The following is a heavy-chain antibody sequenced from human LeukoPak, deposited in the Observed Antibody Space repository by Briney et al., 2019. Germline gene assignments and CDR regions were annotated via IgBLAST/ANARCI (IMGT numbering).Heavy chain of an antibody. V-gene: IGHV3-11*01. D-gene: IGHD2-2*01. Sequence: KAGGSLRLSCAASGFTFSDYYMSWIRQAPGKGLEWVSYISSSGSTIYYADSVKGRFTISRDNSKITLYLQMNSLRAEDTAVYYCATRGVVVPAATLDYWGQGTLVTVSS. CDR1: GFTFSDYY. CDR3: ATRGVVVPAATLDY. J-gene: IGHJ4*02. CDR2: ISSSGSTI.